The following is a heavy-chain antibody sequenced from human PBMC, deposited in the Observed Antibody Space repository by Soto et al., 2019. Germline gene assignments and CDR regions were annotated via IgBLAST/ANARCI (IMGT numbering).Heavy chain of an antibody. V-gene: IGHV1-18*04. J-gene: IGHJ4*02. Sequence: QVQLVQSGAEVKKPGASVMVSCKASGYTLTNYGITWVRQAPGQGLEWMGWISADNGNTNDAQKFQGRVTMTTHPFTSTAYMELRSLRSDDTAVYYCAREKHRYYDSIGYYYGYWGKGTLVTVSS. CDR2: ISADNGNT. D-gene: IGHD3-22*01. CDR1: GYTLTNYG. CDR3: AREKHRYYDSIGYYYGY.